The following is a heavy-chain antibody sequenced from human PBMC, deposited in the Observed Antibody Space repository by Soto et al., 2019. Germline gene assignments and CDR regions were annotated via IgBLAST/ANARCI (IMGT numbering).Heavy chain of an antibody. CDR2: ISAYNGNT. CDR3: ARVQMRGKNSSWSKKCFDY. D-gene: IGHD6-13*01. Sequence: ASVKVSCKASGYTFTSYGISWVRQAPGQGLEWMGWISAYNGNTNYAQKLQGRVTMTTDTSTSTAYMELRSLRSDDTAVYYCARVQMRGKNSSWSKKCFDYWGQGTLVTVSS. J-gene: IGHJ4*02. V-gene: IGHV1-18*01. CDR1: GYTFTSYG.